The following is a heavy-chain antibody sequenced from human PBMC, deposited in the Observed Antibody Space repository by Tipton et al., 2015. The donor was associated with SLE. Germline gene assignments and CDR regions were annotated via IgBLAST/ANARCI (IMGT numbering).Heavy chain of an antibody. CDR2: IDKDGSDR. J-gene: IGHJ3*02. Sequence: QLVQSGGGLVQPGGSVRLICEGSGFTFGGYWLSWVRQAPGKGLEWVADIDKDGSDRYYVDSVRGRFTISRDNAKNSLYLQMNSLRAEDTAVYYCARRFLEWLLPDAFDIWGQGTMVTVSS. D-gene: IGHD3-3*01. CDR1: GFTFGGYW. V-gene: IGHV3-7*01. CDR3: ARRFLEWLLPDAFDI.